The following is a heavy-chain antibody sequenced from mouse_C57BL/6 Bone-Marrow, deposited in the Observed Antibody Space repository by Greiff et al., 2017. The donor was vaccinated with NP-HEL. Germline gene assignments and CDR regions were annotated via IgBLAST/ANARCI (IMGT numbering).Heavy chain of an antibody. V-gene: IGHV5-6*01. Sequence: DVQLQESGGDLVKPGGSLKLSCAASGFTFSSYGMSWVRQTPDKRLEWVATISSGGSYTYYPDSVKGRFTISRDNAKNTLYLQMSSLKSEDTAMYYCARHTTPLDYWGQGTTLTVSS. CDR2: ISSGGSYT. CDR3: ARHTTPLDY. D-gene: IGHD1-1*01. CDR1: GFTFSSYG. J-gene: IGHJ2*01.